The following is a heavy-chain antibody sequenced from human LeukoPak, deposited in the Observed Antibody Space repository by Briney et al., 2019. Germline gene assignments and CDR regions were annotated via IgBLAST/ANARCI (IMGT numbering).Heavy chain of an antibody. Sequence: PGGSLRLSCAASGFTFSSYAMHWVRQAPGKGLEYVSAISSNGGSTYYANSVKGRFTISRDNSKNTLYLQMGSLSAEDMAVYYCARGYCSSTSCPYYFDYWGQGTLVTVSS. D-gene: IGHD2-2*01. CDR2: ISSNGGST. CDR1: GFTFSSYA. V-gene: IGHV3-64*01. J-gene: IGHJ4*02. CDR3: ARGYCSSTSCPYYFDY.